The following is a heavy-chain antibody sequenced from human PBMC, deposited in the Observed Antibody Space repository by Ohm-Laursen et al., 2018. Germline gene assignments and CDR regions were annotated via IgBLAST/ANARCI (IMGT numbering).Heavy chain of an antibody. CDR2: IYKSGST. J-gene: IGHJ3*02. CDR1: GGSITSYY. CDR3: ARPPLQSNGFDI. V-gene: IGHV4-4*07. Sequence: SETLSLTCTVSGGSITSYYWSWIRQPAGEGLEWIGRIYKSGSTNYNPSLKSRVTMSLDTSKNQFSLKLTSVTAADTAVYYCARPPLQSNGFDIWGQGTMVTVSS.